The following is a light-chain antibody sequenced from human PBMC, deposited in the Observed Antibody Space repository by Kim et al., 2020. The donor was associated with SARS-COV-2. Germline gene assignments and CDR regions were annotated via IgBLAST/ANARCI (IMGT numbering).Light chain of an antibody. V-gene: IGLV2-14*03. CDR3: SSYTSSNTYV. Sequence: QSALTQPASVSGSPGQSITISCAGTSNDVGGYNYVSWYQHYPGKAPKLIIYDVSKRPSGVSNRFSGSKSGDTASLTISGLQAEDEADYYCSSYTSSNTYVFGTGTKVTVL. J-gene: IGLJ1*01. CDR1: SNDVGGYNY. CDR2: DVS.